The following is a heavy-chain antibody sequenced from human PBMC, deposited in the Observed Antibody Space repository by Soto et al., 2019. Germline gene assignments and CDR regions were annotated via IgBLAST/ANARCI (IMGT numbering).Heavy chain of an antibody. CDR1: GFILSDFA. Sequence: QVQLVESGGGVVQPGGSLRLSCAASGFILSDFAMHWVRQAPGRGLEWVAVILKDGKSKYYADSVRGRFTISSDTSKDTILLQLTSLRLDDSAVYYCAKTGFNGGSCFSWFDPWGQGTPVIVSS. CDR2: ILKDGKSK. D-gene: IGHD2-15*01. J-gene: IGHJ5*02. V-gene: IGHV3-30*04. CDR3: AKTGFNGGSCFSWFDP.